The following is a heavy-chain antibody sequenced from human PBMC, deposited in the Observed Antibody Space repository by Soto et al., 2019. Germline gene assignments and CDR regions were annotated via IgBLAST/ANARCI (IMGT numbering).Heavy chain of an antibody. J-gene: IGHJ4*02. CDR3: ARSLGIPGTMFSFDY. V-gene: IGHV4-59*01. Sequence: SETLSLTCTVSGGSISSYYWSWIRQPPGKGLEWIGYIYYSGSTNYNPSLKSRVTISVDTSKNQFSLKLSSVTAADTAVYYCARSLGIPGTMFSFDYWGQGTLVTVSS. CDR2: IYYSGST. CDR1: GGSISSYY. D-gene: IGHD1-7*01.